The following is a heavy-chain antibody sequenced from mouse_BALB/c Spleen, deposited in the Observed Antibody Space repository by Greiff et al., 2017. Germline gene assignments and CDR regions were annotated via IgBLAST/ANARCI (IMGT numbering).Heavy chain of an antibody. J-gene: IGHJ3*01. CDR2: IDPANGNT. V-gene: IGHV14-3*02. Sequence: EVQLQQSGAELVKPGASVKLSCTASGFNIKDTYMHWVKQRPEQGLEWIGRIDPANGNTKYDPKFQGKANITADTSSNTAYLQLSSQTSEDTAVYYCAPYYLADWGQGTLVTVSA. CDR1: GFNIKDTY. CDR3: APYYLAD. D-gene: IGHD2-10*01.